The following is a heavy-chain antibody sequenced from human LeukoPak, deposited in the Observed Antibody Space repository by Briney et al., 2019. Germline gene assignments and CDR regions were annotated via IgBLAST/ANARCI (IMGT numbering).Heavy chain of an antibody. CDR1: GYSFTSYG. V-gene: IGHV1-18*01. CDR2: INTYNGNT. J-gene: IGHJ4*02. Sequence: ASVKVSCKASGYSFTSYGISWVRQAPGQGLEWMGWINTYNGNTKFAQKFQGRVTMTTDTSTSTAYMELRSLRSDDTAVYYCARDYYDSTNYHNLFEYWGQGMLVTVSS. D-gene: IGHD3-22*01. CDR3: ARDYYDSTNYHNLFEY.